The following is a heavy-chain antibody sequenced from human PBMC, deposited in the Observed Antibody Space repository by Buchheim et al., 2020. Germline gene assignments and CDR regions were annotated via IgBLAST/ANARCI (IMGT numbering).Heavy chain of an antibody. CDR3: ASAIAVGVQYYYYGMDV. V-gene: IGHV1-69*02. CDR2: IIPILGIA. J-gene: IGHJ6*02. Sequence: QVQLVQSGAEVKKPGSSVKVSCKASGGTFSSYTISWVRQAPGQGLEWMGRIIPILGIANYAQKFQGRVTITADKSTSTAYMELSSLRSEDTAVYYCASAIAVGVQYYYYGMDVWGQGTT. CDR1: GGTFSSYT. D-gene: IGHD6-19*01.